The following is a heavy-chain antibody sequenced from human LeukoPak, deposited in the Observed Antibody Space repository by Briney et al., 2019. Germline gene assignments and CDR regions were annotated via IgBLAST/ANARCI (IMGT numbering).Heavy chain of an antibody. V-gene: IGHV3-74*01. J-gene: IGHJ4*02. Sequence: GGSLRLSCAASGFTFSTTWLHWVRQTPGEGLVWVSRMNSDGSTTNYADSVKGRFTISRDNAKSTLYLQMNNLRVEDTAVYYCATVGNYRFDNWGQGTLVTVSP. D-gene: IGHD1-7*01. CDR3: ATVGNYRFDN. CDR1: GFTFSTTW. CDR2: MNSDGSTT.